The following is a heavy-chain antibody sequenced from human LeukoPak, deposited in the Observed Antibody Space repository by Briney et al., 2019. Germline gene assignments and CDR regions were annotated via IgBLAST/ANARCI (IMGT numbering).Heavy chain of an antibody. V-gene: IGHV4-61*02. Sequence: SETLSLTCTVSGGSISSNSYYWSWLRQPAGKGLEWIGRIYTSGSTDYNPSLKSRVTISKDTSKNEFSLKLSSVTAADTAVYCARDSPPAYCSGGSCYFDYWGQGTLVTVSS. D-gene: IGHD2-15*01. CDR2: IYTSGST. CDR1: GGSISSNSYY. J-gene: IGHJ4*02. CDR3: ARDSPPAYCSGGSCYFDY.